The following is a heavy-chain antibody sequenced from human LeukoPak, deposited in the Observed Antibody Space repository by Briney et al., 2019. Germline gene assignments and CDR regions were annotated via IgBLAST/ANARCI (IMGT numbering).Heavy chain of an antibody. CDR1: GFTFGSYS. Sequence: GGSLRLSCAASGFTFGSYSMTWVRQAPGKGLEWVSLIDSNSNFMNYADSVKGRFTISRDNAKKSLYLEMNSLRAEDTALYYCAKDRHSRYEIWSGYFPGDNWGQGTLVTVSS. CDR2: IDSNSNFM. V-gene: IGHV3-21*04. J-gene: IGHJ4*02. CDR3: AKDRHSRYEIWSGYFPGDN. D-gene: IGHD3-3*01.